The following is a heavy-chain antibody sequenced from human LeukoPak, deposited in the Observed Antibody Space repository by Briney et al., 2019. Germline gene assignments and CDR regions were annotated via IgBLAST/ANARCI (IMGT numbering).Heavy chain of an antibody. J-gene: IGHJ4*02. V-gene: IGHV4-34*01. CDR2: INHSGST. CDR1: GGSFSGYY. CDR3: ARGSGIAAAGTRDFDY. Sequence: SETLSLTCAVYGGSFSGYYWNWIRQPPGKGLEWIGEINHSGSTNYNPSLKSRVTISVDTPKNQFSLKLSSVTAADTAVYYCARGSGIAAAGTRDFDYWGQGTLVTVSS. D-gene: IGHD6-13*01.